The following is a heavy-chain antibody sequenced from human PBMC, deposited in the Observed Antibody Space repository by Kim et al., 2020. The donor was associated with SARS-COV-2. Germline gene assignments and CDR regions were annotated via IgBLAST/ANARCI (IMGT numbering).Heavy chain of an antibody. J-gene: IGHJ6*02. D-gene: IGHD3-9*01. V-gene: IGHV3-33*06. CDR1: GFTFSSYG. CDR3: AKDYDILTGYQNYYYYGMDV. CDR2: IWYDGSNK. Sequence: GGSLRLSCAASGFTFSSYGMHWVRQAPGKGLEWVAVIWYDGSNKYYADSVKGRFTISRDNSKNTLYLQMNSLRAEDTAVYYCAKDYDILTGYQNYYYYGMDVWGQGTTVTVSS.